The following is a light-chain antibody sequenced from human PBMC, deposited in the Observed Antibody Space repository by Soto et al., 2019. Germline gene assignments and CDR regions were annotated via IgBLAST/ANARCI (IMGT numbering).Light chain of an antibody. J-gene: IGLJ2*01. V-gene: IGLV2-23*01. CDR3: CSYAGSATLAVV. CDR2: EGS. CDR1: SSDVVSYYL. Sequence: QSALTQPASVSGSPGQSITISCTGASSDVVSYYLVSWYQQYPGKAPKLIIYEGSRRPSGVSDRFSGSNSGNTASLTISGLQAEDEADYYCCSYAGSATLAVVFGGGTKLTVL.